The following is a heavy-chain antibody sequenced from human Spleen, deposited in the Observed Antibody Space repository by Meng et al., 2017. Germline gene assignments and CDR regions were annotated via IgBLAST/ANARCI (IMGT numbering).Heavy chain of an antibody. CDR3: ARDTVSSGSAFDI. CDR1: GYTLTELS. Sequence: ASVKVSCKVSGYTLTELSMHWVRQAPGKGLEWMGGFDPEDGETIYAQKFQGRVTMTEDTSISTAYMELSGLRSDDTAMYYCARDTVSSGSAFDIWGQGTTVTVSS. J-gene: IGHJ3*02. V-gene: IGHV1-24*01. D-gene: IGHD6-19*01. CDR2: FDPEDGET.